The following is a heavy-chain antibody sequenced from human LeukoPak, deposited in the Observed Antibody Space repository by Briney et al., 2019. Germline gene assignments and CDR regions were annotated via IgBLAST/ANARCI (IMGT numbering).Heavy chain of an antibody. CDR2: IRYDGSNK. Sequence: GGSLRLSCAASGFTFSSYGMHWVRQAPGKGLEWGAFIRYDGSNKYYADSGKGRFTISRDNSKNTLYLQMNSLRAEDTAVYYCASPSCSGGSCYSRYYYMDVWGKGTTVTVSS. V-gene: IGHV3-30*02. J-gene: IGHJ6*03. CDR1: GFTFSSYG. D-gene: IGHD2-15*01. CDR3: ASPSCSGGSCYSRYYYMDV.